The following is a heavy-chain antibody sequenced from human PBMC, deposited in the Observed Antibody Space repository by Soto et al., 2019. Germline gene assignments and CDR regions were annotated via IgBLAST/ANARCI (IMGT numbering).Heavy chain of an antibody. J-gene: IGHJ4*02. V-gene: IGHV4-59*08. CDR3: ARGSTTEKVDS. CDR2: IYYSGST. CDR1: GGSISSCY. Sequence: ETLSLICTVSGGSISSCYWSWIRQPPGKGLEWIGYIYYSGSTNYNPSLKSRVTISADTSMNQFSLALTSVTAADTAMYYCARGSTTEKVDSWGQGILVTVSS.